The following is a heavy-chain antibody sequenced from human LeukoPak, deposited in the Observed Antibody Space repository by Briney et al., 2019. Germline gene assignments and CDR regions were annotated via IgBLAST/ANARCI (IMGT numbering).Heavy chain of an antibody. D-gene: IGHD1-26*01. CDR2: ISGSGGST. V-gene: IGHV3-23*01. Sequence: AGGSLRLSCAASGFTFSSYAMSWVRQAPGKGLEWVSAISGSGGSTYYADSVKSRFTISRDNSKNTLYLQMNSLRAEDTAVYYCAKDDIVGATLLFDYWGQGTLVTVSS. CDR3: AKDDIVGATLLFDY. CDR1: GFTFSSYA. J-gene: IGHJ4*02.